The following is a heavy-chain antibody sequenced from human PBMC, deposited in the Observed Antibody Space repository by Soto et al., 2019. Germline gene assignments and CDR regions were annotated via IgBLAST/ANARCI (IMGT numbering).Heavy chain of an antibody. J-gene: IGHJ6*02. CDR1: GFTFSSYW. Sequence: GGSLRLSCAASGFTFSSYWMHWVRQAPGKWLVWVSRINSDGSSTSYADSVKGRFTISRDNAKNTLYLQMNSLRAEDTAVYYCARDIRRETRIVERGYYYYGMDVWGQGTTVTVSS. D-gene: IGHD3-22*01. CDR2: INSDGSST. V-gene: IGHV3-74*01. CDR3: ARDIRRETRIVERGYYYYGMDV.